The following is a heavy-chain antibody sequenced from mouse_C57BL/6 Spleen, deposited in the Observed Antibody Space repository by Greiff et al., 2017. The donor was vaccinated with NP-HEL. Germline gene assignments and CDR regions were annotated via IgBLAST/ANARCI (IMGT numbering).Heavy chain of an antibody. J-gene: IGHJ4*01. CDR3: ARSGGSSFYYAMDY. V-gene: IGHV1-76*01. Sequence: VKLMESGAELVRPGASVKLSCKASGYTFTDYYINWVKQRPGQGLEWIARIYPGSGNTYYNEKFKGKATLTAEKSSSTAYMQLSSLTSEDSAVYFCARSGGSSFYYAMDYWGQGTSVTVSS. CDR1: GYTFTDYY. CDR2: IYPGSGNT. D-gene: IGHD1-1*01.